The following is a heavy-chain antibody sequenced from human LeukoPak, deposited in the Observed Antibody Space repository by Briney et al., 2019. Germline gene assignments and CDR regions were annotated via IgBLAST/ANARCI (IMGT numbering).Heavy chain of an antibody. CDR1: GYTFTGYY. CDR2: INPNSGGT. V-gene: IGHV1-2*02. D-gene: IGHD4-17*01. J-gene: IGHJ4*02. CDR3: ARTRGYGDFYFDY. Sequence: ASVKVSCKASGYTFTGYYMHWVRQGPGQRLEWMGWINPNSGGTNYAQKFQGRVTMTRDTSISTAYMELSRLRSDDTAVYYCARTRGYGDFYFDYWGQGTLVTVSS.